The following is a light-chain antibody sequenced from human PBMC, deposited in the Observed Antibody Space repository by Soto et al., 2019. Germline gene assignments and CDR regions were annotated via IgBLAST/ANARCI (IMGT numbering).Light chain of an antibody. CDR3: QKYTRAPFT. Sequence: DIQMTQSPSSLSAAVGDRVTITCRASQGMDTYLAWYQQKPGKVPKLLIYAASTLQSGVPSRFSGSGSGTDFTLTIGSLQPEDVATYYCQKYTRAPFTFGPGTKVDIK. V-gene: IGKV1-27*01. CDR2: AAS. CDR1: QGMDTY. J-gene: IGKJ3*01.